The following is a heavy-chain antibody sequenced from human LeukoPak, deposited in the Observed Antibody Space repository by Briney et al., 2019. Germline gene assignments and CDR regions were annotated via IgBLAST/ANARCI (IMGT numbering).Heavy chain of an antibody. V-gene: IGHV3-9*03. J-gene: IGHJ2*01. CDR1: GFTLDDYA. D-gene: IGHD5-18*01. Sequence: GGSLRLSCAASGFTLDDYAMHWVRQAPGKGLEWVSGISWNSGSIGYADSVKGRFTISRDNAKNSLYLQMNSLRAEDMALYYCAKEGDTAMAPVDFWGRGTLVTVSS. CDR2: ISWNSGSI. CDR3: AKEGDTAMAPVDF.